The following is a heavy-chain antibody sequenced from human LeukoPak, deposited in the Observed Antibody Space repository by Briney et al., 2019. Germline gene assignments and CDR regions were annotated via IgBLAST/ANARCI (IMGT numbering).Heavy chain of an antibody. CDR1: GGSFSGYY. J-gene: IGHJ4*02. D-gene: IGHD3-22*01. CDR3: ATTYSSGYYFRDY. Sequence: SETLSLTCAVYGGSFSGYYWSWIRQPPGKGLEWIGEINHSGSTNYNPSLKSRVTISVDTSKNQFSLKLSSVTAADTAVYYCATTYSSGYYFRDYWGQGTLVPSPQ. V-gene: IGHV4-34*01. CDR2: INHSGST.